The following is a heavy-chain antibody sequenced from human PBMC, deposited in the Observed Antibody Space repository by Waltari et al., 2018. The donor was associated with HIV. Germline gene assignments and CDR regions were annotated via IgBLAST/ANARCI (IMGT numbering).Heavy chain of an antibody. J-gene: IGHJ6*02. D-gene: IGHD5-18*01. V-gene: IGHV4-34*02. CDR3: SRGFGGYNFGTYYYYGMDV. CDR1: GESLTGYY. Sequence: QVHLQQWGAGLLKPSETLSLTCAVYGESLTGYYWSWIRQSPGKGLEWIGEINHDGGTNYNPSLKSRVTSSLDTSKNQFSLRLNSVTAADTSVFFCSRGFGGYNFGTYYYYGMDVWGQGTTVTVSS. CDR2: INHDGGT.